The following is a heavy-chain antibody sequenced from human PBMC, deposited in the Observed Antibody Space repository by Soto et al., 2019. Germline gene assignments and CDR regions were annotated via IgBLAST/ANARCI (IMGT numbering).Heavy chain of an antibody. Sequence: QVQLVQSGAEVKKPGASVKVSCKASGYTFTSYAISWVRQVPGQGLEWMGWNSARSGNTDYAQKFQGRVTMTTDTSTNPAYMELRSLRSDDTAVYFCARDRHQPSYDKSFDIWGQGTVVTVSS. CDR1: GYTFTSYA. CDR2: NSARSGNT. J-gene: IGHJ3*02. CDR3: ARDRHQPSYDKSFDI. D-gene: IGHD3-22*01. V-gene: IGHV1-18*04.